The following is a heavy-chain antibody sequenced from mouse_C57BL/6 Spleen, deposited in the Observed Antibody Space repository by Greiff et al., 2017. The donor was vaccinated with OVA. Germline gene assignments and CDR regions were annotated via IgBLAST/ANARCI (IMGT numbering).Heavy chain of an antibody. V-gene: IGHV1-15*01. J-gene: IGHJ1*03. D-gene: IGHD2-3*01. Sequence: VQLQQSGAELVRPGASVTLSCKASGYTFTDYEMHWVKQTPVHGLEWIGAIDPETGGTAYNQKFKGKAILTADKSSSTAYMELRSLTSEDSAVYYCTGWWLLLYWYFDVWGTGTTVTVSS. CDR2: IDPETGGT. CDR3: TGWWLLLYWYFDV. CDR1: GYTFTDYE.